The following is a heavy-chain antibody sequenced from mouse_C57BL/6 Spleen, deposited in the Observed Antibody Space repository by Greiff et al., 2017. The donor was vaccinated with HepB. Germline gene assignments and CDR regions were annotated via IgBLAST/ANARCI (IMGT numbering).Heavy chain of an antibody. CDR1: GFTFSDFY. D-gene: IGHD1-1*01. V-gene: IGHV7-1*01. J-gene: IGHJ1*03. CDR2: SRNKANDYTT. Sequence: DVMLVESGGGLVQSGRSLRLSCATSGFTFSDFYMEWVRQAPGKGLEWIAASRNKANDYTTEYSASVKGRFIVSRDTSQSILYLQMNALRAEDTAIYYCARDEYLTTGYFDVWGTGTTVTVSS. CDR3: ARDEYLTTGYFDV.